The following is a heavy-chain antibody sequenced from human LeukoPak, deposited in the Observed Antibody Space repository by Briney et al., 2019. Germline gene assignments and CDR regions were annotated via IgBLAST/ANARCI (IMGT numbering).Heavy chain of an antibody. J-gene: IGHJ5*02. Sequence: PGGSLRLSCAASGFSVTDYYMNWIRQSPGKGLEWVSHITKKTAIEYADSVKGRFTISRDNANNLLLLQMDSLRPEDTGVYYCARGTYNSGSGPGNWFDPWGHGTLVTVSS. CDR3: ARGTYNSGSGPGNWFDP. CDR2: ITKKTAI. D-gene: IGHD3-10*01. CDR1: GFSVTDYY. V-gene: IGHV3-69-1*01.